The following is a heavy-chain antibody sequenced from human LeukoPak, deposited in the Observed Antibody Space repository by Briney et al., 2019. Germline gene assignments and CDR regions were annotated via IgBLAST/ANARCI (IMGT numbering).Heavy chain of an antibody. CDR1: GFTFSSYG. D-gene: IGHD1-26*01. V-gene: IGHV3-30*02. CDR3: AKDPGGSHSHFDY. CDR2: ILLDVRDE. J-gene: IGHJ4*02. Sequence: VGCLRLSCAASGFTFSSYGMHWVRQAPGKGLEWVAFILLDVRDEYYADSVRGRFTISRDNSKNTLYLQMNSLRAEDTAVYYCAKDPGGSHSHFDYWGQGTLV.